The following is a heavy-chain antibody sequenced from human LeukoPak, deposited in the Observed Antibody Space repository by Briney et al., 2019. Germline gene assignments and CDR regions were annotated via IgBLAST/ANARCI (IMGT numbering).Heavy chain of an antibody. CDR2: IKQDGSEK. CDR1: GFTFSNYW. CDR3: MMSLTAHYYCGMDV. J-gene: IGHJ6*02. V-gene: IGHV3-7*02. Sequence: GGSLRLSCAASGFTFSNYWMSWVRQAPGKGLEWVANIKQDGSEKYYVDSVKGRFTISRDNAKNSLFLQMNSLRADDTAVYHCMMSLTAHYYCGMDVWGQGTTVTVSS. D-gene: IGHD2-21*02.